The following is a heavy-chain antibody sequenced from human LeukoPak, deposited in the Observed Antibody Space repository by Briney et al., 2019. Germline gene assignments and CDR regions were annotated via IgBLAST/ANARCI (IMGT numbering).Heavy chain of an antibody. CDR3: ARCPMYSNGWFKRDYYYYMDV. CDR2: MNPNSGNT. J-gene: IGHJ6*03. D-gene: IGHD6-19*01. Sequence: ASVKVSCKASGYTFTSYDINWVRQATGQGLEWMGWMNPNSGNTGYAQKFQGRVTMTRNTSISTAYMELSSLRSEDTAVYYCARCPMYSNGWFKRDYYYYMDVWGKGTTVTISS. V-gene: IGHV1-8*01. CDR1: GYTFTSYD.